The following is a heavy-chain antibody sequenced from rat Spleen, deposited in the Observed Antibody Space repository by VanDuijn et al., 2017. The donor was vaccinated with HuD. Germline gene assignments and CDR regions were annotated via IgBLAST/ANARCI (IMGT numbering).Heavy chain of an antibody. CDR1: GFTFNNYW. V-gene: IGHV5-31*01. J-gene: IGHJ3*01. CDR3: TSRLDRFAY. CDR2: ITNSGGTT. Sequence: EVQLVESGGGLVQPGRSLKLSCVASGFTFNNYWMTWIRQAPGRGLEWVASITNSGGTTYYSGSVKVRFTISRDNSKSTLYLHMNSLKAEHTATYYCTSRLDRFAYVGLLTLVTFS.